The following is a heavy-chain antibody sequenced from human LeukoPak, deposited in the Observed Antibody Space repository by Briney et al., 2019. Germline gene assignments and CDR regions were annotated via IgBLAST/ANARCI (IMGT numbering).Heavy chain of an antibody. D-gene: IGHD4-17*01. CDR2: IYYSGST. CDR1: GGSISSYY. J-gene: IGHJ4*02. Sequence: SETLSLTCTVSGGSISSYYWSWIRQPPGKGLEWIGYIYYSGSTNYNPSLKSRVTISVDTSKNQFSLKLSPVTAADTAVYYCARLRLDYGDYERAPYYFDYWGQGTLVTVSS. CDR3: ARLRLDYGDYERAPYYFDY. V-gene: IGHV4-59*08.